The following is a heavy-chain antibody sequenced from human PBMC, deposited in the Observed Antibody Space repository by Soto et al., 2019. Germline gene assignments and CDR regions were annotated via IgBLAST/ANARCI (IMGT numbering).Heavy chain of an antibody. J-gene: IGHJ4*02. V-gene: IGHV1-46*01. CDR2: INPSGGST. CDR1: GYTFTNYY. Sequence: QVQLVQSGAEVKKPGASVKVSCESSGYTFTNYYMHWVRQAPGQGLEWMGMINPSGGSTNYAQKFQDRVTMTRDTSTSTVYMELNSLRSEDTAVYYCARGGLEFDYWGQGTLLTVSS. CDR3: ARGGLEFDY. D-gene: IGHD1-1*01.